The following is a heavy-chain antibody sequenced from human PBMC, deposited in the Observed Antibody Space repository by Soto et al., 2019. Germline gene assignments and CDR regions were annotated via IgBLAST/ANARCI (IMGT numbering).Heavy chain of an antibody. J-gene: IGHJ4*02. D-gene: IGHD3-10*01. V-gene: IGHV4-31*03. CDR1: GGSISSDGYY. CDR3: AREDYYGSASIAY. Sequence: PSETLSLTCTVSGGSISSDGYYWSWIRQHPGKGLEWIGYIYYSGSTYYNPSLKSRLTISIDTSKNQFSLKLSSVTAADTAVYYCAREDYYGSASIAYWGQGTLVTVSS. CDR2: IYYSGST.